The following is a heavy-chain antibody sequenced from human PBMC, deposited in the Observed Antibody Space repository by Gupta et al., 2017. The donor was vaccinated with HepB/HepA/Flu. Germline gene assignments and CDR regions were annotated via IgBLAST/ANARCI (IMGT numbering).Heavy chain of an antibody. Sequence: QVQLVQSGAEVKKPGASVKVSCKASGYTFTNYDINWVRQAPGQGLEWMGWISTYNGNTNYAQTLQGRVTMTTDTSTSTAYMELRSLRSDDTAVYYCARDHSSGSYSGWFDPWGQGTLVTVSS. CDR2: ISTYNGNT. CDR1: GYTFTNYD. CDR3: ARDHSSGSYSGWFDP. V-gene: IGHV1-18*01. J-gene: IGHJ5*02. D-gene: IGHD1-26*01.